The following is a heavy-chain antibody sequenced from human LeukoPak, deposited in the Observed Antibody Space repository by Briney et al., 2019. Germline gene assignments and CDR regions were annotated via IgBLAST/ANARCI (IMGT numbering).Heavy chain of an antibody. CDR2: IGSSGITI. CDR1: GFTFSSYS. D-gene: IGHD5-24*01. V-gene: IGHV3-48*02. Sequence: GGSLRLSCAASGFTFSSYSMNWVRQAPGNGLEWVSHIGSSGITICYADSVKGRFTIARDNAKNSLYLQMNSLRDEDTAVYYCARDRDGYNSPRTHPPGYWGQGTLVTVSS. J-gene: IGHJ4*02. CDR3: ARDRDGYNSPRTHPPGY.